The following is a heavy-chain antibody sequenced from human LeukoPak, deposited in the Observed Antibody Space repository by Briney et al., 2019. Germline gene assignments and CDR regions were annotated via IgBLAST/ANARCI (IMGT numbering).Heavy chain of an antibody. CDR1: GFTFSSYS. CDR2: ISGSRSYI. J-gene: IGHJ4*02. CDR3: TTDPPTVTTLRSI. V-gene: IGHV3-21*01. D-gene: IGHD4-17*01. Sequence: PGGSLRLSCAASGFTFSSYSMNWVRQAPGKGLEWLSSISGSRSYIYYADSVKGRFTISRDNARNSLYLQMKSLRAEDTAVYYCTTDPPTVTTLRSIWGQGTLVTVSS.